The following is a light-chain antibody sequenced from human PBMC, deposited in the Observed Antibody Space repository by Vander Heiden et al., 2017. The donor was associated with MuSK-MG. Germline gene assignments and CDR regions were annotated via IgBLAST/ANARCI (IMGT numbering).Light chain of an antibody. V-gene: IGLV1-44*01. CDR2: SNN. CDR3: AAWDDSLNGVV. J-gene: IGLJ2*01. Sequence: QSVLTHPPSASGPPGQRVTLSCSGSSSNIGSNTVNWYQQLPGTAPKLLIYSNNQRPSGVPDRFSGSKSGTSASLAISGLQSEDEADYYCAAWDDSLNGVVFGGGTKLTVL. CDR1: SSNIGSNT.